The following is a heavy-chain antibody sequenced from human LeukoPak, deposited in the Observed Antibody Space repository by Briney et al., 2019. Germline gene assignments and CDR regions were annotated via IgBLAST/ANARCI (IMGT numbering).Heavy chain of an antibody. CDR2: INHSGST. CDR1: GGSFSGYY. J-gene: IGHJ4*02. Sequence: SETLSLTCAVYGGSFSGYYWSWIRQPPGKGLEWIGEINHSGSTNYNPSLKSRVTISVDTSKNQFSLKLCSVTAADTAVYYCARAGRLPFDYWGQGTLVTVPS. V-gene: IGHV4-34*01. CDR3: ARAGRLPFDY. D-gene: IGHD6-25*01.